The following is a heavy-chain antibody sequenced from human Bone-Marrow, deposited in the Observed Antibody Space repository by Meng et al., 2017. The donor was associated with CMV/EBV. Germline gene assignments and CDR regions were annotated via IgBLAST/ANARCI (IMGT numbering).Heavy chain of an antibody. CDR1: GFSFSSYS. CDR3: ARGVSIGSPYWFAP. V-gene: IGHV3-21*01. D-gene: IGHD6-6*01. CDR2: ITSSSSDI. Sequence: GGSLRLSCAASGFSFSSYSMNWVRQAPGEGLEWVSSITSSSSDIHYADSVKGRFTISRDNTKNSVYLQMNSLRAEDTAIYYCARGVSIGSPYWFAPWGQGILVTCSS. J-gene: IGHJ5*02.